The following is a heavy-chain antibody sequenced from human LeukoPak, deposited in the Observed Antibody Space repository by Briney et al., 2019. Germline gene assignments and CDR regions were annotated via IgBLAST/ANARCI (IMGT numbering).Heavy chain of an antibody. V-gene: IGHV1-46*01. CDR1: GYSFTSNY. J-gene: IGHJ4*02. Sequence: ASVTVSCKASGYSFTSNYIHWVQRAPGQGLEWMGMIYPRGGSTSYAQKFQGRVTVTRDTSTSTVHMELSGLRSEDTAVYYCARDQEAFDYWGQGTLVTVSS. CDR2: IYPRGGST. CDR3: ARDQEAFDY.